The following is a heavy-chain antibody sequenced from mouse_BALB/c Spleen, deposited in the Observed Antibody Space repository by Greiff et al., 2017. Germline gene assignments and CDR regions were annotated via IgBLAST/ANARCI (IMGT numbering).Heavy chain of an antibody. CDR3: APYGNFYAMDY. Sequence: ESGPGLVKPSQSLSLTCSVTGYSITSGYYWNWIRQFPGNKLEWMGYISYDGSNNYNPSLKNRISITRDTSKNQFFLKLNSVTTEDTATYYCAPYGNFYAMDYWGQGTSVTVSS. D-gene: IGHD2-1*01. V-gene: IGHV3-6*02. CDR1: GYSITSGYY. CDR2: ISYDGSN. J-gene: IGHJ4*01.